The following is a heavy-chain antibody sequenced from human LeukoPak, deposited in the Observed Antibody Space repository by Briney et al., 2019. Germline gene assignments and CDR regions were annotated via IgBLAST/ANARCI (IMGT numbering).Heavy chain of an antibody. Sequence: PSETLSLTCTVSGGSVGSDGDYWTWVLHHPGEGLEGIGHIFYTGDTYYNPSLKSRVTMSVDTSVNQFSRKLSSVTVAATAVYFCATSKRWEDYINVWGKGPTVTVSS. V-gene: IGHV4-31*03. CDR3: ATSKRWEDYINV. CDR2: IFYTGDT. D-gene: IGHD1-26*01. CDR1: GGSVGSDGDY. J-gene: IGHJ6*03.